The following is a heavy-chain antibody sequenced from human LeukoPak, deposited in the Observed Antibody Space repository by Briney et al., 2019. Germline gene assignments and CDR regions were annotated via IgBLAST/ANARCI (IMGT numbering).Heavy chain of an antibody. CDR1: GFTFSDYD. Sequence: GGSLRLSCAASGFTFSDYDMHWVRQVTGRGLEWVSTIGTVGDTYYRDSVKGRFTISRENANNSLYLQMNSLRGGDTAVHYCARFGPDAFDIWGPGTMVTVSS. V-gene: IGHV3-13*01. J-gene: IGHJ3*02. CDR2: IGTVGDT. CDR3: ARFGPDAFDI. D-gene: IGHD3-16*01.